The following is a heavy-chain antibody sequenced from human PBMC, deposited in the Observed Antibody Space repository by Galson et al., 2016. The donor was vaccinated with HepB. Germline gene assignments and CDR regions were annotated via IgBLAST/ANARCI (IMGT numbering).Heavy chain of an antibody. Sequence: SLRLSCAASGFIFNDYGMHWVRQALGNGLEWVAVISFHGSDTYYSDSVKGRFTISRDNSENTLYLQMNNLRVDDTAVYYCVKDVGHYGSGRKFDTWGQGTLVTVSS. CDR3: VKDVGHYGSGRKFDT. CDR1: GFIFNDYG. V-gene: IGHV3-30*18. D-gene: IGHD3-10*01. CDR2: ISFHGSDT. J-gene: IGHJ5*02.